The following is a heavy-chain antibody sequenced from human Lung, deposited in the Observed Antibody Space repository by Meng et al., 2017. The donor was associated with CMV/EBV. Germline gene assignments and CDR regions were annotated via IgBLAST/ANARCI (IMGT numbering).Heavy chain of an antibody. D-gene: IGHD5-24*01. CDR2: IYFSGNT. CDR3: VTETGYNYDN. V-gene: IGHV4-39*07. CDR1: GGSISSSSYY. J-gene: IGHJ4*02. Sequence: QLQLAELGPGQGRPSGTLSLTCMVSGGSISSSSYYWGWLRQSPGKGLEWIGSIYFSGNTYYNPSLKSRVTMSVGTAQNKFSLTLRSVTAADTAVYYCVTETGYNYDNWGQGALVTVSS.